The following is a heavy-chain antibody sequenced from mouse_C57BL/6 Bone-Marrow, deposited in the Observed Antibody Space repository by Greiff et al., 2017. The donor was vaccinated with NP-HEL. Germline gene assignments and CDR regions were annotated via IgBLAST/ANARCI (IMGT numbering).Heavy chain of an antibody. CDR3: AGGYSPYGDYAMDY. Sequence: LQESGPGLVKPSQSLFLTCSITGFPITSGYYWIWIRQSPGKPLEWMGYITHSGETFYNPSLQSPISITRETSKNQFFLQLNSVTTEDTAMYYCAGGYSPYGDYAMDYWGQGTSVTVSS. D-gene: IGHD2-12*01. CDR2: ITHSGET. J-gene: IGHJ4*01. CDR1: GFPITSGYY. V-gene: IGHV12-3*01.